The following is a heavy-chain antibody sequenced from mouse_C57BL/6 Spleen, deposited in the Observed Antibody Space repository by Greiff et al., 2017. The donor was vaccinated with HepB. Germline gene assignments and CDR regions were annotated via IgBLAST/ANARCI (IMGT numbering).Heavy chain of an antibody. CDR3: ARDYEGYFDV. Sequence: VQLVESGAELARPGASVKLSCKASGYTFTSYGISWVKQRTGQGLEWIGEIYPRSGNTYYNEKFKGKATLTADKSSSTAYMELRSLTSKDSAVYFCARDYEGYFDVWGTGTTVTVSS. D-gene: IGHD1-1*01. CDR1: GYTFTSYG. V-gene: IGHV1-81*01. J-gene: IGHJ1*03. CDR2: IYPRSGNT.